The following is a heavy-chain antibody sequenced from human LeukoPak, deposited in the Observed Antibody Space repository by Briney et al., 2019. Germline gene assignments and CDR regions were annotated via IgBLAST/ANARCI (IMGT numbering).Heavy chain of an antibody. V-gene: IGHV4-4*07. CDR3: ARDSSGNDI. CDR1: GDSISTYY. J-gene: IGHJ3*02. Sequence: SETLSLTCTVSGDSISTYYWSWIRQPAGKGLEWIGRMYIRGSTTYNPSLKSRVTMSVDTSKNQFSLKLSSVAAADTAVYYCARDSSGNDIWGQGTTVTVSS. D-gene: IGHD6-25*01. CDR2: MYIRGST.